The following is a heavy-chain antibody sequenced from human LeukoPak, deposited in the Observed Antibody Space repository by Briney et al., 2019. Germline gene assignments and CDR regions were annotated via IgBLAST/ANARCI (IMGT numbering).Heavy chain of an antibody. CDR1: GFTFDDYG. J-gene: IGHJ5*02. Sequence: GGSLRLSCAASGFTFDDYGMRWVRQAPGRGLEWVSGINWNGGSTGYADSVKGRFTISRDNAKNSLYLQMNSLRAEDTALYHCARELYGDYVDNWFDPWGQGTLVTVSS. CDR3: ARELYGDYVDNWFDP. V-gene: IGHV3-20*01. CDR2: INWNGGST. D-gene: IGHD4-17*01.